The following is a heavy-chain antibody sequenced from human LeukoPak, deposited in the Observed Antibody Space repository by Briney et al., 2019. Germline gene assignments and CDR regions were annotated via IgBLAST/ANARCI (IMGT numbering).Heavy chain of an antibody. J-gene: IGHJ4*02. CDR3: ARVGPTRSDFDY. CDR1: GFIFSSNY. Sequence: GGSLRLSCAASGFIFSSNYMTWVRQAPGKGLEWVSVIFSGGSTYYADSVKGRVTISRDNSKNTLYLQMNNLRGEDTAVYYCARVGPTRSDFDYWGQGTLVTVSA. CDR2: IFSGGST. V-gene: IGHV3-53*01. D-gene: IGHD1-26*01.